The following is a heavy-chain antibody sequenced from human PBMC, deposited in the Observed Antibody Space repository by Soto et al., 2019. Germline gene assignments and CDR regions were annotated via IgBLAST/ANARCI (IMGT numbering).Heavy chain of an antibody. V-gene: IGHV3-21*01. CDR3: TRVHDYGLTNRFDN. D-gene: IGHD4-17*01. CDR1: GFTFNTYS. J-gene: IGHJ5*02. CDR2: ISSSSAYV. Sequence: KSGGSLRLSCAASGFTFNTYSMNWVRQAPGKGLEWVSTISSSSAYVYYADSVKGRFTISRDNAKNSLYLQMRSLSADDTAVYYCTRVHDYGLTNRFDNCGQAKLVTVXS.